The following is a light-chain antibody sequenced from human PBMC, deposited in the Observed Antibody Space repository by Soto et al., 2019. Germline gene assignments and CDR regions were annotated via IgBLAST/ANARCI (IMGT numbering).Light chain of an antibody. CDR3: YSYRGYYTRV. CDR1: SSDVGGYNF. V-gene: IGLV2-14*01. Sequence: QSVLTQPPSASGSPGQSVTISCTGTSSDVGGYNFVSWYQQHPGRAPKLLIYEVSRRPSGVSNRFSGSKSGDTASLTISGLQAGDEADYYCYSYRGYYTRVFGTGTKVTVL. CDR2: EVS. J-gene: IGLJ1*01.